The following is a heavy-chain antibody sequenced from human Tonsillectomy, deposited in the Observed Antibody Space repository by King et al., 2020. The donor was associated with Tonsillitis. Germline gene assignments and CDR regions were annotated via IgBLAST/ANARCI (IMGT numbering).Heavy chain of an antibody. V-gene: IGHV3-9*01. CDR1: GFTFDDYA. CDR3: AKSIYYDSSGYYYPIDY. CDR2: ISWYSGSI. J-gene: IGHJ4*02. D-gene: IGHD3-22*01. Sequence: VQLVESGGGLVQPGRSLRLSCAASGFTFDDYAMHWVRQVPGKGLEWVSGISWYSGSIDYADSVKGRFTISRDNAKNSLYLQMNRLRSEDTALYYCAKSIYYDSSGYYYPIDYWGQGTLVTVSS.